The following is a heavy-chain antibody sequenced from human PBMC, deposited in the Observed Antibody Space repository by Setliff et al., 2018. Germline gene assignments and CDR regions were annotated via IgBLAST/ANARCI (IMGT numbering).Heavy chain of an antibody. CDR3: AKRYNFWSGYFDY. J-gene: IGHJ4*02. Sequence: ASETLSLTCAVYGGSFSGYYWSWIRQPPGKGLEWIGEINHSGSTNYNPSLKSRVTISVDTSKNQFSLKLSSVTAADTAVYYCAKRYNFWSGYFDYWGQGTLVTVSS. CDR2: INHSGST. CDR1: GGSFSGYY. V-gene: IGHV4-34*01. D-gene: IGHD3-3*01.